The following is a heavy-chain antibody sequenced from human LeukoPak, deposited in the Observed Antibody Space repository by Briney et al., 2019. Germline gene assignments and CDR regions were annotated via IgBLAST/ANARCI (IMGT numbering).Heavy chain of an antibody. CDR1: GITLSNYG. CDR2: ISSSGNTI. J-gene: IGHJ6*03. D-gene: IGHD6-13*01. CDR3: ARDAGNYYMDV. Sequence: GGSLRLSFVVSGITLSNYGMSWVRQAPGKGLEWVSFISSSGNTIYYADSVKGRFTISRDNAKNSLYLQMTSLRAEDTAVYYCARDAGNYYMDVWGKGTTVTVSS. V-gene: IGHV3-48*01.